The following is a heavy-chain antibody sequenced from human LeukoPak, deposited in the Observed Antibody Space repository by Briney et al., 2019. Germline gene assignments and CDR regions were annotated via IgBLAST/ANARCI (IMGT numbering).Heavy chain of an antibody. Sequence: SETLSLTCAVSGGSLSGYYWTWIRQPPGKGLEWIGEINHSGSTNYNPSLKSRVTISVDTSRKQFFLRLSSVTAADTAMYFCARVRSGSQSYYDYHYMDVWGKGTTVTVSS. CDR1: GGSLSGYY. J-gene: IGHJ6*03. D-gene: IGHD1-26*01. CDR3: ARVRSGSQSYYDYHYMDV. CDR2: INHSGST. V-gene: IGHV4-34*01.